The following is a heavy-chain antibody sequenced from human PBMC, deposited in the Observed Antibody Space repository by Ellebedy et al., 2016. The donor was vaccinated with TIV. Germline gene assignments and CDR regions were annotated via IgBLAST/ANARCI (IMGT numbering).Heavy chain of an antibody. CDR1: GYSFTSYW. Sequence: GESLKISXKGSGYSFTSYWIGWVRQMPGKGLEWMGIIYPGDSDTRYSPSFQGQVTISADKSISTAYLQWSSLKASDTAMYYCARRMVGSGYYYGMDVWGQGTTVTVSS. D-gene: IGHD6-19*01. J-gene: IGHJ6*02. V-gene: IGHV5-51*01. CDR2: IYPGDSDT. CDR3: ARRMVGSGYYYGMDV.